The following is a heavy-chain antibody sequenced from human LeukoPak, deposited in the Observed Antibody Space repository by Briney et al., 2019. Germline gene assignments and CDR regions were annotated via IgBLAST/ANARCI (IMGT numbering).Heavy chain of an antibody. J-gene: IGHJ5*02. CDR1: GGSFSGYY. D-gene: IGHD2-2*02. CDR3: ARGLARYCSSTSCYKGWFDP. V-gene: IGHV4-34*01. Sequence: SETLSLTCAVYGGSFSGYYWSWIRQPPGKGLEWIGEINHSGSTNYNPSLKSRVTISVDTSKNQFSLKLSSVTAADTAVYYCARGLARYCSSTSCYKGWFDPWGQGTLVTVSS. CDR2: INHSGST.